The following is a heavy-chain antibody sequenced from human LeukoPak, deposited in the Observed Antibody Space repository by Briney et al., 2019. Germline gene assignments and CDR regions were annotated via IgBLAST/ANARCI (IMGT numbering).Heavy chain of an antibody. D-gene: IGHD2-2*01. Sequence: PTRGTLRLSCAASGFTFSSYGMSWVRQAPGKGLEWVSAISGSGVTTYYADSVKGRFTIFRDNSKNTLYLQMNSLRAEDTAIYYCAKAEVYCSSTSCSEFDYWGQRTLVTVSS. J-gene: IGHJ4*02. CDR2: ISGSGVTT. V-gene: IGHV3-23*01. CDR3: AKAEVYCSSTSCSEFDY. CDR1: GFTFSSYG.